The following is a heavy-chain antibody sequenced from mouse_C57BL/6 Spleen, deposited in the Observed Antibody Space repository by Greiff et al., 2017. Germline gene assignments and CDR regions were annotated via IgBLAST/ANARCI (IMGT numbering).Heavy chain of an antibody. J-gene: IGHJ2*01. CDR3: ARENGYFDY. D-gene: IGHD1-1*02. CDR1: GYSITSGYY. Sequence: VQLQQSGPGLVNPSQSLSLTCSVTGYSITSGYYWNWIRQFPGNKLEWMGYISYDGSNNYNPSLKNRIAITRDTSKNQFFLKLNSVTTEDTATYYCARENGYFDYWGQGTTLTVSS. CDR2: ISYDGSN. V-gene: IGHV3-6*01.